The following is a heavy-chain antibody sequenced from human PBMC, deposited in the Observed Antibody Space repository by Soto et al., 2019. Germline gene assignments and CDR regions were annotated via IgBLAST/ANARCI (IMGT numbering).Heavy chain of an antibody. V-gene: IGHV1-3*01. CDR3: ERVPDTAMVN. CDR2: INAGNGNT. Sequence: ASVKVSCKASGYTFTSYAMHWVRQAPGQRLEWMGWINAGNGNTKYSQQFQGRVTITRDTSASTAYMELSSLSSEDTAVYYCERVPDTAMVNWGQGTLVTVSS. J-gene: IGHJ4*02. D-gene: IGHD5-18*01. CDR1: GYTFTSYA.